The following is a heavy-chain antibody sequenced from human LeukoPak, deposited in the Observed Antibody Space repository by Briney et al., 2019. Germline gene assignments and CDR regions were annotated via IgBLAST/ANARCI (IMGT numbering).Heavy chain of an antibody. D-gene: IGHD1-26*01. V-gene: IGHV3-11*04. CDR3: ARVKYSGSYPHDY. CDR2: ISSSGSTI. CDR1: GFTFSDYY. Sequence: NPGGSLRLSCAASGFTFSDYYMSWIRQAPGKGLKWVSYISSSGSTIYYADSVKGRFTISRDNAKNSLYLQMNSLRAEDTAVYYCARVKYSGSYPHDYWGQGTLVTVSS. J-gene: IGHJ4*02.